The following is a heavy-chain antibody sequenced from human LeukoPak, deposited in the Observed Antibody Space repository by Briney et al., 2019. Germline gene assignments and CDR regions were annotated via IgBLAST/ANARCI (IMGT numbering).Heavy chain of an antibody. CDR3: ARDYYDSSGYSYYYYGMDV. CDR2: IIPIFGTA. CDR1: GYTFTSYG. J-gene: IGHJ6*02. Sequence: GASVKVSCKASGYTFTSYGISWVRQAPGQGLEWMGGIIPIFGTANYAQKFQGRVTITADESTSTAYMELSSLRSEDTAVYYCARDYYDSSGYSYYYYGMDVWGQGTTVTVSS. V-gene: IGHV1-69*13. D-gene: IGHD3-22*01.